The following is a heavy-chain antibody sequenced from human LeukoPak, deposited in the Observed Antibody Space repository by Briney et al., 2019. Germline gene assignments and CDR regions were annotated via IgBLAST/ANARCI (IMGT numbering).Heavy chain of an antibody. Sequence: PSETLSLTCTVSGGSISSYYWSWIRQPAGKGLEWIGRIYTSGSTNYNPSLKSRVTISVDTSKNQFSLKLSSVTAADTAVYYCAREETYYDFWSGSPYAFDIWGQGTMVTVSS. CDR3: AREETYYDFWSGSPYAFDI. V-gene: IGHV4-4*07. J-gene: IGHJ3*02. CDR2: IYTSGST. CDR1: GGSISSYY. D-gene: IGHD3-3*01.